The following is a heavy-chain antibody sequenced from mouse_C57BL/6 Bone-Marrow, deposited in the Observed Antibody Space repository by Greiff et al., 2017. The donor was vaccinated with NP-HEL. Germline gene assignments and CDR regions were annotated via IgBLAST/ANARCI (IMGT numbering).Heavy chain of an antibody. CDR3: AREDGYYLYAMDH. J-gene: IGHJ4*01. Sequence: QVQLQQPGAELVMPGASVKLSCKASGYTFTSYWMHWVKQRPGQGLEWIGELDPSDSYTNYNQKFKGKSTLTVDKSSSTAYMQLSSLTSEDSAVEYCAREDGYYLYAMDHWGQGTSVTVSS. V-gene: IGHV1-69*01. D-gene: IGHD2-3*01. CDR1: GYTFTSYW. CDR2: LDPSDSYT.